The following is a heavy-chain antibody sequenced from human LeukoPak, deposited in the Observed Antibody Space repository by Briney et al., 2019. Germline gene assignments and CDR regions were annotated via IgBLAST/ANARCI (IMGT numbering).Heavy chain of an antibody. CDR1: GYTFTSYG. CDR2: IIPIFGTA. V-gene: IGHV1-69*13. J-gene: IGHJ6*02. D-gene: IGHD6-13*01. CDR3: ARDQIPYSSSSTAYYYYGMDV. Sequence: GASVRVSCKASGYTFTSYGISWVRQAPGQGLEWMGGIIPIFGTANYAQKFQGRVTITADESTSTAYMELSSLRSEDTAVYYCARDQIPYSSSSTAYYYYGMDVWGQGTTVTVSS.